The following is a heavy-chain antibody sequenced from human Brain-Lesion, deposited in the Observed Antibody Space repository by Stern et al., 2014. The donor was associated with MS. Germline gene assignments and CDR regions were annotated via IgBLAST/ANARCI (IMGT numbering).Heavy chain of an antibody. J-gene: IGHJ4*02. CDR1: GGSISSSNW. CDR3: ARFPASRPHVFDS. V-gene: IGHV4-4*02. Sequence: VQLVQSGPGLVKPSGTLSLTCAVSGGSISSSNWWSWVRQSPGKGLEWIGESDHSGSTIYNPPLKSRVTVPVDKSKTRFSLTLGSVTAADTAVYFCARFPASRPHVFDSWGQGTLVTVSS. CDR2: SDHSGST. D-gene: IGHD6-13*01.